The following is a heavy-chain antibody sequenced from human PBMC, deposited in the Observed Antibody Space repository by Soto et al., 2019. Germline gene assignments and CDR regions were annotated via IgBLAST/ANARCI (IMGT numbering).Heavy chain of an antibody. D-gene: IGHD6-19*01. V-gene: IGHV3-30*18. J-gene: IGHJ6*02. CDR1: GFTFSSYG. CDR2: ISYDGSNK. CDR3: AKGYWQWLAWNGHGMDV. Sequence: GGSLRLSCAASGFTFSSYGMHWVRQAPGKGLEWVAVISYDGSNKYYADSVKGRFTISRDNSKNTLYLQMNSLRAEDTAVYYCAKGYWQWLAWNGHGMDVWGQGTTVTVSS.